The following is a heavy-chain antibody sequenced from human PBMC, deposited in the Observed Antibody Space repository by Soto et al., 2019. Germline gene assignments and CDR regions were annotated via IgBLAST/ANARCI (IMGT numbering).Heavy chain of an antibody. J-gene: IGHJ3*02. CDR1: GYTFTSYG. V-gene: IGHV1-18*01. Sequence: ASVKVSCKASGYTFTSYGISWVRQAPGQGLEWMGWISAYNGNTNYAQKLQGRVTMTTDTSTSPAYMELRSLRYDDTAVYYCARGSITLGTLDAFDIWGQGTMVTVSS. D-gene: IGHD1-1*01. CDR2: ISAYNGNT. CDR3: ARGSITLGTLDAFDI.